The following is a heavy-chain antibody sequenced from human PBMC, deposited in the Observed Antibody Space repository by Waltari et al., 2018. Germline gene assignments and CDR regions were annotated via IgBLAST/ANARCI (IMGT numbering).Heavy chain of an antibody. V-gene: IGHV3-11*01. D-gene: IGHD6-6*01. CDR3: ARDMRAIEAARDY. Sequence: QVQLVESGGGLVKTGGYLRLPFAASGFTFRDYYMSWNRRAPGKGREWVSYISSIGSTIYYADSGKGRFTISRDNAKNSLYLQMNSLRAEDTAVYYCARDMRAIEAARDYWGQGTLVTVSS. CDR1: GFTFRDYY. CDR2: ISSIGSTI. J-gene: IGHJ4*02.